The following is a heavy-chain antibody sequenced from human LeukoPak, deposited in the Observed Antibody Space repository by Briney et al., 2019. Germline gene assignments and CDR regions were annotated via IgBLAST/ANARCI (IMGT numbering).Heavy chain of an antibody. V-gene: IGHV3-64*01. CDR1: GFTFSSYA. CDR2: ISSNGGST. Sequence: GGSLRLSCAASGFTFSSYAMHWVRQAPGKGLEYVSAISSNGGSTYYANSVKGRFTISRDNSKNTLYLQMGSLRAEDMAVYYCARSSGSYPLDYWGQGTLVTASS. D-gene: IGHD1-26*01. J-gene: IGHJ4*02. CDR3: ARSSGSYPLDY.